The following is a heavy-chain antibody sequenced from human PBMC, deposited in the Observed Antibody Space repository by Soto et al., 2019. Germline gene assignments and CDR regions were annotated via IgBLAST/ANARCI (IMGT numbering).Heavy chain of an antibody. D-gene: IGHD4-17*01. V-gene: IGHV3-30*18. Sequence: QVQLVESGGGVVQPGRSLRLSCAASGFTFSRYGMHWVRQAPGKGLEWVAVISYDGSNKYYADSVKGRFTISRDNSKNTLYLQMNSLRAEDTALYYCAKGHDYGDYFDYWGQGTLVTVSS. CDR2: ISYDGSNK. J-gene: IGHJ4*02. CDR3: AKGHDYGDYFDY. CDR1: GFTFSRYG.